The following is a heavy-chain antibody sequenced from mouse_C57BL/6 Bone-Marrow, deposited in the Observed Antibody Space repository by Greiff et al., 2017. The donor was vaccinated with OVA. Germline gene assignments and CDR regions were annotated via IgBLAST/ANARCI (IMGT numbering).Heavy chain of an antibody. CDR1: GYAFTNYL. D-gene: IGHD1-1*01. Sequence: QVQLQQSGAELVRPGTSVKVSCKASGYAFTNYLIEWVKQRPGQGLEWIGVINPGSGGTNYNEKFKGKATLTADKSSSTAYMQLSSLTSEDSAVYFCARCPYYYGSSFDYWGQGTTLTVSS. J-gene: IGHJ2*01. V-gene: IGHV1-54*01. CDR2: INPGSGGT. CDR3: ARCPYYYGSSFDY.